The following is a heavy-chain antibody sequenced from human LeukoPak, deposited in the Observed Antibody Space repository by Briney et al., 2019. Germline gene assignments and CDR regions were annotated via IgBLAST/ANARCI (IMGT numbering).Heavy chain of an antibody. CDR1: GFTFSRYS. CDR3: ARGFSWAFDY. V-gene: IGHV3-48*02. D-gene: IGHD5-18*01. J-gene: IGHJ4*02. CDR2: ITSSSLTI. Sequence: GGSLRLSCAVSGFTFSRYSMNWVRQAPGKGLEWVSYITSSSLTIYADSVKGRFTISRDNAKNSLFLQMNSLRDEDTAVYYCARGFSWAFDYWGQGTLVTVSS.